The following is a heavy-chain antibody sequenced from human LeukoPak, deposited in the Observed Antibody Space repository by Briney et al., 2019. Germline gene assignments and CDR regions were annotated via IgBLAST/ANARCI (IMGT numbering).Heavy chain of an antibody. V-gene: IGHV4-34*01. CDR2: INHSGYT. CDR3: TRMTTGHDY. Sequence: SETLSLTCAVSGVSFNDYYWSWVRQTPGRGLEWIGEINHSGYTNDSPSLKSRVTLSIDTSRKQFSLNLRSVTVADTGIYYCTRMTTGHDYWGQGTPVTVSS. D-gene: IGHD4-17*01. J-gene: IGHJ4*02. CDR1: GVSFNDYY.